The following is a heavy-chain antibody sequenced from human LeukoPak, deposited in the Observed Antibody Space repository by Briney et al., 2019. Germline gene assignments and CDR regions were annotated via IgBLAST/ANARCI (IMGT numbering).Heavy chain of an antibody. CDR3: AREMFSRRKPGYCSGGSCSNWFDP. J-gene: IGHJ5*02. D-gene: IGHD2-15*01. CDR1: GGSISSGSYY. CDR2: IYTSGST. Sequence: SQTLSLTCTVSGGSISSGSYYWSWIRQPAGKGLEWIGRIYTSGSTNYNPSLKSRVTISVDTSKYQFSLKLSSVTAADTAVYYCAREMFSRRKPGYCSGGSCSNWFDPWGQGTLVTVSS. V-gene: IGHV4-61*02.